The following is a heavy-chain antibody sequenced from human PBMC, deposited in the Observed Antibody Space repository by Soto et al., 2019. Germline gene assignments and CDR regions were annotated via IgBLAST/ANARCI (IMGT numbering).Heavy chain of an antibody. D-gene: IGHD6-19*01. Sequence: QITLKESGPTLLKPTQTLTLTCTFSGFSLSSSAVGVNWIRQPPGKALEWLALIYWNDDKHYSPSLSSRLTITEHTSKNQVVLTMTIIDPVDTATYYCSHGSGWLSDYWGQGILVTVSS. CDR3: SHGSGWLSDY. CDR1: GFSLSSSAVG. J-gene: IGHJ4*02. CDR2: IYWNDDK. V-gene: IGHV2-5*01.